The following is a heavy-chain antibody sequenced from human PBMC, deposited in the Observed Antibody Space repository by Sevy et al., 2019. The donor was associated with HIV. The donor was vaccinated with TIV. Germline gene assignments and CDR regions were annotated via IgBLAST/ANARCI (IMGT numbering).Heavy chain of an antibody. D-gene: IGHD6-19*01. CDR3: AKGSTVIRWLPGIAVAASFDY. J-gene: IGHJ4*02. CDR2: ISGSGGIT. CDR1: GFTFSSYA. V-gene: IGHV3-23*01. Sequence: GSLRLSCAASGFTFSSYAMSWVRQAPGKGLEWVSAISGSGGITYYADSVKGRFTISRDNSKNTLYLQMNSLRAEDTAVYYCAKGSTVIRWLPGIAVAASFDYWGQGTLVTVSS.